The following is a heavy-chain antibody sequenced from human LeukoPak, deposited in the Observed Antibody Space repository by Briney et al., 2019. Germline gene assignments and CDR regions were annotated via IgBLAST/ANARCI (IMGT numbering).Heavy chain of an antibody. CDR2: VYPGDSDI. D-gene: IGHD4-17*01. CDR3: ARQRDYGDDIYSRYFDY. Sequence: KDGESLKISCQASGYSFTTYWIAWVRQLPGKGLEWMGRVYPGDSDITYSPAFQGQVTVSADRSTNTAYLQLNSLKASDTAMYYCARQRDYGDDIYSRYFDYWGQGVLVTVSS. CDR1: GYSFTTYW. V-gene: IGHV5-51*01. J-gene: IGHJ4*02.